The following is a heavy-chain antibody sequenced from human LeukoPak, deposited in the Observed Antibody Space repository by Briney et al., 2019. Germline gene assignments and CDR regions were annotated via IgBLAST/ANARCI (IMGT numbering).Heavy chain of an antibody. J-gene: IGHJ4*02. D-gene: IGHD3-22*01. Sequence: ASVTVSCKASGYTFTSYYMHWVRQAPGQGLEWMGLINPSGGSTSYAQKFQGRVTMTRDTSTSTVYMELSSLRSEDTAVYYCARSPRVYYGSSGTFDYWGQGTLVTVSS. V-gene: IGHV1-46*01. CDR3: ARSPRVYYGSSGTFDY. CDR1: GYTFTSYY. CDR2: INPSGGST.